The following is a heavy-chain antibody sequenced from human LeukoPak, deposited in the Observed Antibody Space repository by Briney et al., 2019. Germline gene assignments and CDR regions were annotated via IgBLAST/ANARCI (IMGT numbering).Heavy chain of an antibody. CDR1: GYTFTNYD. D-gene: IGHD4-17*01. Sequence: ASVKVSCKASGYTFTNYDINWVRQATGQGLEWMGWMNSDSGNTGYGQKFQGRVTLTRDTSISTAYMELSSLRSEDTAVYYCARGDYGEVSSDYWGQGTLVTVSS. J-gene: IGHJ4*02. CDR2: MNSDSGNT. CDR3: ARGDYGEVSSDY. V-gene: IGHV1-8*01.